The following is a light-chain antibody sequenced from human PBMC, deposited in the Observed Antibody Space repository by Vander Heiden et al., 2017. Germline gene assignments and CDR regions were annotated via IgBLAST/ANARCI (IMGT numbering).Light chain of an antibody. Sequence: DVVLTQSPLSLPVTLGQPASISCRSSQSLVYSDGNTYLNWIQLRPGQSARLLIYQVSKRASGVPDRFSGSGSGTDFTLRISRVEAEDVGLYYCMQGTHWPYTFGQGTKLEIK. V-gene: IGKV2-30*01. CDR1: QSLVYSDGNTY. CDR2: QVS. J-gene: IGKJ2*01. CDR3: MQGTHWPYT.